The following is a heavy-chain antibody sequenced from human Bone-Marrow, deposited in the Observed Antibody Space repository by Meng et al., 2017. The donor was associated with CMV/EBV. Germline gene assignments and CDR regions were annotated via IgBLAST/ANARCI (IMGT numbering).Heavy chain of an antibody. CDR1: GYTFITYN. D-gene: IGHD2-15*01. CDR3: ARNHVVGAGPPSLDY. V-gene: IGHV1-46*01. CDR2: INPSRGTR. Sequence: ASVKVSCKASGYTFITYNMNWVRQAPGQGLEWMGIINPSRGTRNYAQKFQDRVTMTRDTSTSTVYMELSSLRSEDTAGYYCARNHVVGAGPPSLDYWGQGTLVTVSS. J-gene: IGHJ4*02.